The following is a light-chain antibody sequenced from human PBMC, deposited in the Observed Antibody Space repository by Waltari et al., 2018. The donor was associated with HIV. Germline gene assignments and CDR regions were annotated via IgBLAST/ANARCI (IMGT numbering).Light chain of an antibody. CDR1: PTLLSSSANRNY. Sequence: ISITHSPDSLRVSLCERATIYCASTPTLLSSSANRNYLAWYQQKPRQPPKLLISWASTRESGVPDRFTGSGSGTDFTLTITSLQAEDVAVYHCQQFYRTPPSFGGGTKVDIK. J-gene: IGKJ4*01. V-gene: IGKV4-1*01. CDR3: QQFYRTPPS. CDR2: WAS.